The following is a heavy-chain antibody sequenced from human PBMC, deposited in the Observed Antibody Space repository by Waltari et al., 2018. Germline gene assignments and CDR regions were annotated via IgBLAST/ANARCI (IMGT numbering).Heavy chain of an antibody. Sequence: EVQLVESGGGLIQPGGSLRLSCAASGFTVSNNYMSCVRQAPGKGLEWVSVIFSGGSTFYADSVKGRFTISRDNSKNSLYLQMNSLRAEDTAVYYCARGPSSSIGIWFDPWGQGTLVTVSS. D-gene: IGHD6-13*01. CDR2: IFSGGST. CDR3: ARGPSSSIGIWFDP. V-gene: IGHV3-53*01. J-gene: IGHJ5*02. CDR1: GFTVSNNY.